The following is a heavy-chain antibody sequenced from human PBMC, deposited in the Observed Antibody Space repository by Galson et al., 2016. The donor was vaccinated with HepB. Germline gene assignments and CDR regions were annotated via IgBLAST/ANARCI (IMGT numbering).Heavy chain of an antibody. CDR1: GFTFSNFA. Sequence: SLRLSCAASGFTFSNFAMHWVRQAPGKGLEYVSGTSSDGGSTFYAASVKDRFTVSRDNSKNTLYLQMGSLRADDMAVYYCASPVYGDYISYYYYGMDVWGQGTTVTVSS. CDR2: TSSDGGST. V-gene: IGHV3-64*02. CDR3: ASPVYGDYISYYYYGMDV. D-gene: IGHD4-17*01. J-gene: IGHJ6*02.